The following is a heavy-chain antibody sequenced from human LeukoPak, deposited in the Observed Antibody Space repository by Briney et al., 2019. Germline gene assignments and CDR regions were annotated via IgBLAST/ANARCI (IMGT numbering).Heavy chain of an antibody. D-gene: IGHD3-10*02. V-gene: IGHV4-59*01. CDR2: ISYSGST. J-gene: IGHJ6*03. CDR3: ARYALFDYYMDV. CDR1: GGSISSYY. Sequence: SETLSLTCTVSGGSISSYYWSWIRQPPGKGLEWIGYISYSGSTNYNPSLKSRVTMSVDTSKNQFSLKVNSVTPADTAVYYCARYALFDYYMDVWGTGITVTVSS.